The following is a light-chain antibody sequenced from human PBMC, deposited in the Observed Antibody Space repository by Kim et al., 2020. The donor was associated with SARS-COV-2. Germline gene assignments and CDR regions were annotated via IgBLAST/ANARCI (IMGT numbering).Light chain of an antibody. V-gene: IGKV3-20*01. CDR2: GAS. CDR3: HQYDGSPPWT. J-gene: IGKJ1*01. Sequence: TVLTQSPGTLSLSPGERATLSCRASQSVNSSFLAWYQQKPGQSPRLLIYGASRRATGIPDRFGGSGSGTEFTLSINRLEPDDFAVYFCHQYDGSPPWTSGQGTKVDIK. CDR1: QSVNSSF.